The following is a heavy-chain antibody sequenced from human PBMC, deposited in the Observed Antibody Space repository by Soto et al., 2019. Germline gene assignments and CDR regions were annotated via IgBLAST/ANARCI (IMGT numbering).Heavy chain of an antibody. CDR1: GFTVSSYS. D-gene: IGHD1-26*01. V-gene: IGHV3-64*01. CDR2: ISTLGGST. CDR3: ARGRVGSGAYCFDC. J-gene: IGHJ4*02. Sequence: EVQLVQSGGGLVQPGGSLRLSCAASGFTVSSYSMHWVRQAPGKGLEYISAISTLGGSTFYANSVKDRFTISRDNXXNTLDVQMGSLRDEDMAVYYCARGRVGSGAYCFDCWGQVTLVTVSS.